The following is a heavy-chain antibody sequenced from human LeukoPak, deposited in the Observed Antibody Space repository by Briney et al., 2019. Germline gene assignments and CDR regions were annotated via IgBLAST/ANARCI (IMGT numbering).Heavy chain of an antibody. D-gene: IGHD6-25*01. CDR3: AKDFSSASYTYYYYYMDV. CDR2: IYYSGNT. V-gene: IGHV4-34*01. Sequence: SETLSLTCAVYGGSFSGYYWSWIRQPPGKGLEWIGSIYYSGNTYYNPSLKSRVTISLDTSKNQFSLKVSSVTAAVTAIYYCAKDFSSASYTYYYYYMDVWGKGTTVTVSS. CDR1: GGSFSGYY. J-gene: IGHJ6*03.